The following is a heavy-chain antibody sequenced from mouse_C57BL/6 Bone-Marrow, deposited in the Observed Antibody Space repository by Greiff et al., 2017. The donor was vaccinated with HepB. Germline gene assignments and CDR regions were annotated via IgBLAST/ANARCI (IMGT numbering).Heavy chain of an antibody. CDR2: IWWDDDK. V-gene: IGHV8-8*01. CDR3: ARRGDYYYGSSYWYFDV. D-gene: IGHD1-1*01. Sequence: QVTLKECGPGILQPSQTLSLTCSFSGFSLSTFGMGVGWIRQPSGKGLEWLAHIWWDDDKYYNPALKSRLTISKDTSKNQVFLKIANVDTADTATYYCARRGDYYYGSSYWYFDVWGTGTTVTVSS. J-gene: IGHJ1*03. CDR1: GFSLSTFGMG.